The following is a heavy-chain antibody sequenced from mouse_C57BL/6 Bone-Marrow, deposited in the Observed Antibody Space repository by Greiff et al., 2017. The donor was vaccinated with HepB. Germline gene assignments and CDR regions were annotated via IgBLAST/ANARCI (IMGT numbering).Heavy chain of an antibody. J-gene: IGHJ2*01. V-gene: IGHV1-19*01. CDR3: ARSKGDYDAVLFDY. CDR1: GYTFTDYY. D-gene: IGHD2-4*01. CDR2: INPYNGGT. Sequence: VQLQQSGPVLVKPGASVKMSCKASGYTFTDYYMNWVKQSHGKRLEWIGVINPYNGGTSYNQKFKGKATLTVDKSSCPAYMELNSLTSEDSAVYYCARSKGDYDAVLFDYWGEGTTLTVSS.